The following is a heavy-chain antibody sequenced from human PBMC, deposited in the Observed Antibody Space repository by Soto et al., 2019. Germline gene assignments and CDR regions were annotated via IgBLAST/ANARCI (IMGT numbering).Heavy chain of an antibody. CDR2: IYYSGST. CDR3: ARVVRYFDT. V-gene: IGHV4-59*01. CDR1: GGSISSYY. Sequence: SETLSLTCTVSGGSISSYYWSWIRQPPGKGLEWIGYIYYSGSTNYNPSLKSRVTISVDTSMNQFSLKLSSVTAADTAVYYCARVVRYFDTWGQGTLVTVSS. J-gene: IGHJ4*02. D-gene: IGHD3-9*01.